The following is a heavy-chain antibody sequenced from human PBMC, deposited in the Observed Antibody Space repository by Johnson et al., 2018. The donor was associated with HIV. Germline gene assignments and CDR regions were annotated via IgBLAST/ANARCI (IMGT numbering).Heavy chain of an antibody. Sequence: QVQLVESGGGVVQPGRSLRLSCAVSGFTLSSYVMHWFRQAPGKGLEWVAVMSYDGRDNYYADCVTGRFTISRDNSKNTLYLQMNSLRAEDTAVYFCARGYCTSSSHCDAFDLWGQGTMVTVSS. D-gene: IGHD2-2*01. V-gene: IGHV3-30*04. CDR2: MSYDGRDN. CDR1: GFTLSSYV. J-gene: IGHJ3*01. CDR3: ARGYCTSSSHCDAFDL.